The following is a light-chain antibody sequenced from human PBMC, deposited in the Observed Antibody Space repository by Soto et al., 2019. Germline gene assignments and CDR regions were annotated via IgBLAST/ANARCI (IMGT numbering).Light chain of an antibody. CDR3: QQSDSTPHT. J-gene: IGKJ2*01. Sequence: DIQMTQSPSSLSASVGDRVTITCRASQSISSYLNWYQQKPGKAPKRLIYAASSLQSGVPSRFSGSGSGTDFTLTISSLLPEDFATYYCQQSDSTPHTFGQGTKLEIK. V-gene: IGKV1-39*01. CDR2: AAS. CDR1: QSISSY.